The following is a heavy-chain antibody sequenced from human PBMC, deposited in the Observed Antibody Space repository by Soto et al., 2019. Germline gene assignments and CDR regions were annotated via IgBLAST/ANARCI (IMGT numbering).Heavy chain of an antibody. V-gene: IGHV1-69*01. CDR3: ARFTEYSSSPGYYYYDMDV. CDR2: IIPIFGTA. J-gene: IGHJ6*02. Sequence: QVQLVQSGAEVKKPGSSVKVSCKASGGTFSSYAISWVRQAPGQGLEWMGGIIPIFGTANYAQKFQGRVTITADESTSTAYMELSSLRSEDTAVYYCARFTEYSSSPGYYYYDMDVWGQGTTVTVSS. D-gene: IGHD6-6*01. CDR1: GGTFSSYA.